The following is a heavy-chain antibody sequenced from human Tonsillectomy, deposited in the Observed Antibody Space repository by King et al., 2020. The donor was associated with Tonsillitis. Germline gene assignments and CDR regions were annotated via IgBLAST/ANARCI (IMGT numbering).Heavy chain of an antibody. D-gene: IGHD6-13*01. CDR3: ARDKIVVAGTFDY. V-gene: IGHV1-69*09. Sequence: VQLVESGAEVKKPGSSVKVSCKASGGTFSSYAISWVRQAPGQGLEWMGRIIPILGIANYAQKFQGRVTITADKSTSTGYMELSSLRSEDTAVYYCARDKIVVAGTFDYWGQGPLVTVSS. J-gene: IGHJ4*02. CDR2: IIPILGIA. CDR1: GGTFSSYA.